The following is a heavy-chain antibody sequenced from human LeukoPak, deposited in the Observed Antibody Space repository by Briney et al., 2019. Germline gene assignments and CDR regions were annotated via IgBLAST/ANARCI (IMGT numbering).Heavy chain of an antibody. CDR1: GFTFSDYW. J-gene: IGHJ4*02. V-gene: IGHV3-7*01. Sequence: GGSLRLSCVASGFTFSDYWMTWVRQAPGKGLEWVANIKQDGSEKYYVDSVKGRFTISRDNAKNSLYLQMNTLRAEDTAVHYCARGSPVDYWGQGTLVTVSS. CDR3: ARGSPVDY. CDR2: IKQDGSEK.